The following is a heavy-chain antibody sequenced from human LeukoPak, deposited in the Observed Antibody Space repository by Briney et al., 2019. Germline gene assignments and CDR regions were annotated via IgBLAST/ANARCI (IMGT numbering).Heavy chain of an antibody. Sequence: PGGSLRLSCAAAGFTFSSYAISWGRQSPGKGLEWVSAISGSGGSTYYADSVKGRFTISSDNSKNTLYLQMNSLRAEDTAVYYCAKTGGYQLLSAYYYYYGMDVWGQGTTVTVSS. J-gene: IGHJ6*02. D-gene: IGHD2-2*01. CDR2: ISGSGGST. CDR1: GFTFSSYA. V-gene: IGHV3-23*01. CDR3: AKTGGYQLLSAYYYYYGMDV.